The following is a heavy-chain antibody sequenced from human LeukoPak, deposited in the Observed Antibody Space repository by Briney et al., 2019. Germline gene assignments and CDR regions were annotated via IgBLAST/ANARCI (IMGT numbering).Heavy chain of an antibody. J-gene: IGHJ5*02. CDR1: GFTFSSST. D-gene: IGHD1-26*01. CDR3: ATGYSGTPVDP. CDR2: IVVGSGNT. V-gene: IGHV1-58*02. Sequence: SVKVSCKASGFTFSSSTMRWVRQARGQRLEWIGWIVVGSGNTNYAQKFQERVTISRDMSTSTAYMELSSLRSEDTAVYYCATGYSGTPVDPWGQGTLVTVSS.